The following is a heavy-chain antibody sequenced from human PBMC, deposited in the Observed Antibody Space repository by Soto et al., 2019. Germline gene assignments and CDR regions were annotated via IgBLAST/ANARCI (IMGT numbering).Heavy chain of an antibody. Sequence: SETLSLTCTVSGGSISSSSYYWGWIRQPPGKGLEWIGSIYYSGSTYYNPSLKSRVTISVDTSKNQFSLKLSSVTAADTAVYYCARQSWVVPAAVDYWGQGTLVTVSS. V-gene: IGHV4-39*01. CDR3: ARQSWVVPAAVDY. J-gene: IGHJ4*02. CDR2: IYYSGST. D-gene: IGHD2-2*01. CDR1: GGSISSSSYY.